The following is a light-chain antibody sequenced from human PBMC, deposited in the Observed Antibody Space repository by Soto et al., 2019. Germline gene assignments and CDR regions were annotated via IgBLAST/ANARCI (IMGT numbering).Light chain of an antibody. V-gene: IGKV3-11*01. CDR3: QQRNNWPPSIT. J-gene: IGKJ5*01. CDR2: GAS. Sequence: EIVLTQSPATLSLSQGERATLSCRASQSVGGHLAWYQQKPGQAPRLLIYGASDRATGIPARFSGSGSETDFTLTISSLEPDDFAVYYCQQRNNWPPSITFGQGTRLEIK. CDR1: QSVGGH.